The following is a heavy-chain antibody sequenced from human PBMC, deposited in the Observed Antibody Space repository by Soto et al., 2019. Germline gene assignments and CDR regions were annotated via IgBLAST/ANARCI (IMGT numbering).Heavy chain of an antibody. D-gene: IGHD3-16*01. CDR3: ARDGGTEDFDY. Sequence: QVQLVQSGAEVKKPGASVKVSCKASGYTFTSYGISWVRQAPGQGLEWMGWISAYNGNTNYAQKLQGRVTMTTDTSTSTGYMGLRSLRSEDTAVYFCARDGGTEDFDYWGQGNLVTVSP. CDR1: GYTFTSYG. CDR2: ISAYNGNT. V-gene: IGHV1-18*01. J-gene: IGHJ4*02.